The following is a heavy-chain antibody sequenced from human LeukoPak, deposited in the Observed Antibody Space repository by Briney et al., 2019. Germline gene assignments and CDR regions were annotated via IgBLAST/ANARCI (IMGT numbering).Heavy chain of an antibody. Sequence: PSETLSLTCAVYGGPLSGYYWSWIRQPPGKGLEWIGEINHSGSTNYNPSLKSRVTISVDTSKNQFSLKLSSVTAADTAVYYCARHGVWFDPWGQGTLVTVSS. CDR1: GGPLSGYY. V-gene: IGHV4-34*01. J-gene: IGHJ5*02. CDR3: ARHGVWFDP. D-gene: IGHD2-8*01. CDR2: INHSGST.